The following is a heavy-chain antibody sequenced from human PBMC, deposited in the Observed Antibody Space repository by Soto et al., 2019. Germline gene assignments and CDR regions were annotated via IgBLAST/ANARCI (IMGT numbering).Heavy chain of an antibody. Sequence: QITLKESGPTLVKPTQTLTLTCTFSGFSLRTSGVGVGWIRQPPGKALEWLALFYWDDDKRYRPSLRNRLTFTRDTSKNQVVLRMPNMDPVDTATHYCAHSRSKGDGYTPFFDNWGQGTLVIVSS. CDR2: FYWDDDK. CDR3: AHSRSKGDGYTPFFDN. D-gene: IGHD5-12*01. CDR1: GFSLRTSGVG. J-gene: IGHJ4*02. V-gene: IGHV2-5*02.